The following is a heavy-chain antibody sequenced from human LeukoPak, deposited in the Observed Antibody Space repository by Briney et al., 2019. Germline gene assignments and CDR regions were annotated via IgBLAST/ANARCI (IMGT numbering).Heavy chain of an antibody. J-gene: IGHJ4*02. Sequence: SETLSLTCAVYGGSFSGYYWSWIRQPPGKGLEWIGEINHSGSTNYNPSLKSRVTISVDTSKNQFSLKLSSVTAADTAVYYCARRRILYYYGSGSPLLIDYWGQGTLVTVSS. D-gene: IGHD3-10*01. CDR3: ARRRILYYYGSGSPLLIDY. CDR1: GGSFSGYY. CDR2: INHSGST. V-gene: IGHV4-34*01.